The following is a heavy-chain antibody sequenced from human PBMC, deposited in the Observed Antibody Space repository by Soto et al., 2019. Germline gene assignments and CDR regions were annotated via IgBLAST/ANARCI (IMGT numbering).Heavy chain of an antibody. CDR2: ISAYNGNT. D-gene: IGHD2-2*01. Sequence: ASVKVSCKASGYTFTSYGISWVRQAPGQGLEWMGWISAYNGNTNYAQKLQGRVTMTTDTSTSTAYMELRSLRSDDTAVYYCARVVRVVPAAPSDYWGQGTLVTVSS. V-gene: IGHV1-18*01. CDR1: GYTFTSYG. J-gene: IGHJ4*02. CDR3: ARVVRVVPAAPSDY.